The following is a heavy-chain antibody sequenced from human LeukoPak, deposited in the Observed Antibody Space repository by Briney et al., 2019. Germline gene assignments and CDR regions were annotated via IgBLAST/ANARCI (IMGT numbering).Heavy chain of an antibody. J-gene: IGHJ4*02. CDR2: ISGSSSYI. CDR3: AKDRGEGPHMYYYDSSGYYYFDY. CDR1: GFTFSSYN. V-gene: IGHV3-21*04. Sequence: GGSLRLSCAASGFTFSSYNMNWVRQAPGKGLEWASSISGSSSYIYYADSVKGRFTISRGNAKNSLYLQMNSLTAEDTAVYYCAKDRGEGPHMYYYDSSGYYYFDYWGQGTLVTVSS. D-gene: IGHD3-22*01.